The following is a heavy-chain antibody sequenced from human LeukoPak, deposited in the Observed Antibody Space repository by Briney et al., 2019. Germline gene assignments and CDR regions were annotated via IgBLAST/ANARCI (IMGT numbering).Heavy chain of an antibody. CDR1: GFTFSSYS. V-gene: IGHV3-48*02. D-gene: IGHD3-9*01. J-gene: IGHJ4*02. CDR2: ISSGSSTI. CDR3: ATDQRYAFDY. Sequence: GGSLRLSCAASGFTFSSYSMNWVRQAPGKGLEWVSYISSGSSTIYYADSVKGRVTISRDDGKNTLYLHMNSLRDDDTAVYYCATDQRYAFDYWGQGILVTVSS.